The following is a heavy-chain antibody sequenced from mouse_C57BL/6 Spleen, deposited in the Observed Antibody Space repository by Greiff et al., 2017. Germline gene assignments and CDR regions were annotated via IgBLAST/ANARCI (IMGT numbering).Heavy chain of an antibody. D-gene: IGHD1-1*01. CDR2: IDPSDSYT. V-gene: IGHV1-50*01. J-gene: IGHJ2*01. CDR1: GYTFTSYW. CDR3: ARGGITTVVYFDY. Sequence: VQLQQPGAELVKPGASVKLSCKASGYTFTSYWMQWVKQRPGQGLEWIGEIDPSDSYTNYNQKFKGKATLTVDTSSSTAYMQLSRLTSEDSAVYYGARGGITTVVYFDYWGQGTTLTVSS.